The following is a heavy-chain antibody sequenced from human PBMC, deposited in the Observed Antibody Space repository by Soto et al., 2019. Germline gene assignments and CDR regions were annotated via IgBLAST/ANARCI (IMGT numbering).Heavy chain of an antibody. J-gene: IGHJ4*02. D-gene: IGHD1-26*01. V-gene: IGHV1-18*01. CDR3: ARVGEPSDLSPGTFDY. Sequence: QVHLVQSGAEVKKPGASVKVSCKASGYSFSNHGITWVRQAPGQGLEWMGWISGSNGNTKYAQRFQGRVTVPTDTYTRTADMERRSLRSDDTAVYYCARVGEPSDLSPGTFDYGGQGTLVTVSS. CDR2: ISGSNGNT. CDR1: GYSFSNHG.